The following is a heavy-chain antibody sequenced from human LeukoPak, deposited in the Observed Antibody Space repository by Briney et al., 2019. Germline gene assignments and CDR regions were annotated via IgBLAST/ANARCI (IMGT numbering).Heavy chain of an antibody. Sequence: GGSLRLSCAASGFTFSNYAMSWVRQAPGKGLERVGFIRSKAYGGTTEYAASVKGRFTISRDDSKSIAYLQMNSLKTEDTAVYYCTRADYAEFRLDYWGQGTLVTVSS. J-gene: IGHJ4*02. CDR3: TRADYAEFRLDY. V-gene: IGHV3-49*04. CDR2: IRSKAYGGTT. D-gene: IGHD4-17*01. CDR1: GFTFSNYA.